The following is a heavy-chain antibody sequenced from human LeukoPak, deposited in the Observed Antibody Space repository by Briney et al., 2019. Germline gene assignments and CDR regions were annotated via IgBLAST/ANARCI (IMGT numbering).Heavy chain of an antibody. J-gene: IGHJ4*02. D-gene: IGHD5-18*01. V-gene: IGHV4-59*01. Sequence: SETLSLTCSVSGVSITTNYWSWIRQPPGKGLEWLGYIHHSGATSYNPSLKSRGTMSLDTSNNQFSLKVTSVTAADTAVYYCARSSAHSYGDFHFWGQGNLVTVSS. CDR2: IHHSGAT. CDR1: GVSITTNY. CDR3: ARSSAHSYGDFHF.